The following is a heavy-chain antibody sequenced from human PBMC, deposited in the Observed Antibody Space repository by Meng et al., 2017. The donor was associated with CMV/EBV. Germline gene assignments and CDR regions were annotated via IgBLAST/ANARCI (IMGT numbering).Heavy chain of an antibody. Sequence: GESLKISCAASGFTFSSYGMHWVRQAPGKGLEWVAVIWYDGSNKYYADSVKGRFTISRDNSKNTLYLQMNSLRAEDTAVYYCAKGIGMDVWSQGTTVTSP. CDR3: AKGIGMDV. CDR1: GFTFSSYG. CDR2: IWYDGSNK. V-gene: IGHV3-33*06. J-gene: IGHJ6*02.